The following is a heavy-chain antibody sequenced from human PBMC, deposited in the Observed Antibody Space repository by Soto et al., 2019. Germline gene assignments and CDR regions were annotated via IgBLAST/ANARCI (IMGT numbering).Heavy chain of an antibody. Sequence: GGSLKLSCAASGFTFSSYSMNWVRQAPGKGLEWVSSISSSSSYIYYADSVKGRFTISRDNAKNSLYLQMNSLRAEDTAVYYCARVDRDGYTMGALDYWGQGTLVTVSS. V-gene: IGHV3-21*01. J-gene: IGHJ4*02. D-gene: IGHD2-2*02. CDR1: GFTFSSYS. CDR2: ISSSSSYI. CDR3: ARVDRDGYTMGALDY.